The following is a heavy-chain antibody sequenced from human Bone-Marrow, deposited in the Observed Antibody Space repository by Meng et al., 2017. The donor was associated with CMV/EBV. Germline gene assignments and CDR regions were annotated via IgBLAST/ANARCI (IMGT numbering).Heavy chain of an antibody. CDR2: IKQDGSEK. J-gene: IGHJ6*02. CDR1: GFTFSSFW. CDR3: ARDYYDSGAYYYTEEYYHGLDV. V-gene: IGHV3-7*01. D-gene: IGHD3-22*01. Sequence: GESLKISCAASGFTFSSFWMSWVRQAPGKGLEWVANIKQDGSEKYYVDSVKGRFTISRDNAENSLYLQMNSLRAEDTAVYYCARDYYDSGAYYYTEEYYHGLDVWGQGTTVTVSS.